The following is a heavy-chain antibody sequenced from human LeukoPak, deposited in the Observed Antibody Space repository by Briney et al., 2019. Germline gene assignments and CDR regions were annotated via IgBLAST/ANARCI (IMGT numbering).Heavy chain of an antibody. CDR1: GGSISSYY. D-gene: IGHD3-10*01. CDR2: IYTSGST. CDR3: ARVRLDSYGSGSYRWFDP. Sequence: KPSETLSLTCTVSGGSISSYYWSWIRQPPGKGLEWIGCIYTSGSTNYNPSLKSRVTMSVDTSKNQFSLKLSSVTAADTAVYYCARVRLDSYGSGSYRWFDPWGQGTLVTVSS. V-gene: IGHV4-4*07. J-gene: IGHJ5*02.